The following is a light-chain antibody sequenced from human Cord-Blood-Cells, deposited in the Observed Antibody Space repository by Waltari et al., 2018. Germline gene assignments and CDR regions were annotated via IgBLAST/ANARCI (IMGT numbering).Light chain of an antibody. CDR2: RNN. Sequence: QSVLTQPPSASGTPGQRVTISCSGSSSNIGSNYVYWYQQHPGTAPKLLIYRNNQRPSGVPDRFSGSKSGTSASLAISGLRSEDEADYYCAAWDDSLSGSWVFGGGTKLTVL. J-gene: IGLJ3*02. CDR3: AAWDDSLSGSWV. V-gene: IGLV1-47*01. CDR1: SSNIGSNY.